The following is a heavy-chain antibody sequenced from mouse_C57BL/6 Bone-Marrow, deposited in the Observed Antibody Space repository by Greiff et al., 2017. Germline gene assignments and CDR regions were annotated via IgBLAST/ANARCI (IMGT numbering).Heavy chain of an antibody. Sequence: EVKLVESGPALVKPSQTVSLTCTVTGYSITNCNHWWNWIRPVSGSKLEWIGYISSGGSTDSNPSLKSRTAITGDNSKNKLFLQLNTVTTEDIATYYCARDSSGYFDYWGQGTTLTVSS. CDR2: ISSGGST. V-gene: IGHV3-4*01. J-gene: IGHJ2*01. CDR1: GYSITNCNHW. CDR3: ARDSSGYFDY. D-gene: IGHD1-1*01.